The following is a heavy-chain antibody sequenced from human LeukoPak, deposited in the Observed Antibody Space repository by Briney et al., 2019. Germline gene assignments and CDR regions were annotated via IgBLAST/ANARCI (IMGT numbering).Heavy chain of an antibody. Sequence: GGSLRLSCVASGFPFSSYTLSWVRQAPGKGLEWVSAISGSSPATYYSGSVKGRFTISRDNSKNTLYLQMNSLRAEDTAVYYCVRDSAYWGQGTLVTVSS. CDR1: GFPFSSYT. CDR3: VRDSAY. J-gene: IGHJ4*02. CDR2: ISGSSPAT. V-gene: IGHV3-23*01.